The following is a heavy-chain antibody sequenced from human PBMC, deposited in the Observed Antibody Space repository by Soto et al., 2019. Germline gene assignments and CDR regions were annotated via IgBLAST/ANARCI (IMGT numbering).Heavy chain of an antibody. CDR1: GGSISSNY. CDR3: ARYRREAVAGYTLDN. Sequence: SETLSLTCTVSGGSISSNYWTWIRQPLGKGLEWIGYVYNSGSTNYNPSLKSRVTISEDTSKSQFSLKVNSMTAADTAVYYCARYRREAVAGYTLDNWGQGILVTSPQ. D-gene: IGHD6-13*01. CDR2: VYNSGST. J-gene: IGHJ4*02. V-gene: IGHV4-59*01.